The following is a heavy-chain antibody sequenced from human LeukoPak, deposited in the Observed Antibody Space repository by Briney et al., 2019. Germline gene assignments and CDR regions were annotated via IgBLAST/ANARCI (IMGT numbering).Heavy chain of an antibody. J-gene: IGHJ5*02. Sequence: GGSLRLSCAASGFTFKSYAMHLVRQAPGKGLEWVAVIHYDGSNKYYVDSVKGRFTISRDNSKNTVHLQMNSLRSEDTAVYYCAKDYGNYYESGGLDRWGQGTLVTASS. CDR3: AKDYGNYYESGGLDR. CDR1: GFTFKSYA. V-gene: IGHV3-30*02. CDR2: IHYDGSNK. D-gene: IGHD3-22*01.